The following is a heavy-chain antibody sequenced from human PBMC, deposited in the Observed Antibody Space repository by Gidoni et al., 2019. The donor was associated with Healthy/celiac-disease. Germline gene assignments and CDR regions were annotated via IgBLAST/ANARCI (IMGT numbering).Heavy chain of an antibody. D-gene: IGHD3-22*01. J-gene: IGHJ4*02. Sequence: QVQLVESGGGVVQPGRSLRPSFVASGFTFSSYGMHWVRQAPGKGLEWVAVIWYEGSNKYYADSVKGRFTISRDNAKNTLYLQMNSLRAEDTAVYYCARGRLYYYDSSGVDYWGQGTLVTVSS. CDR3: ARGRLYYYDSSGVDY. V-gene: IGHV3-33*01. CDR2: IWYEGSNK. CDR1: GFTFSSYG.